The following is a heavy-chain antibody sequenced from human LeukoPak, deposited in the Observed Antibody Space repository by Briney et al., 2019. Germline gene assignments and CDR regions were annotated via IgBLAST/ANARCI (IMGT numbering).Heavy chain of an antibody. CDR3: AKDTYYGSGSYLGSFDY. J-gene: IGHJ4*02. Sequence: GGSLRLSCAASGFTFSSYAMSWVRQPPGKGLEWVSVISGSGGSTYYADSVKGRFTISRDNSKNTLYVQMNSLRAGDTAVYYCAKDTYYGSGSYLGSFDYWGQGTLVTVSS. CDR1: GFTFSSYA. V-gene: IGHV3-23*01. D-gene: IGHD3-10*01. CDR2: ISGSGGST.